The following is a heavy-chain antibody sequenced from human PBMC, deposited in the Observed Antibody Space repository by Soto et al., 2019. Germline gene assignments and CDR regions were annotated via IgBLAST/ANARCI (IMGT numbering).Heavy chain of an antibody. J-gene: IGHJ5*02. CDR2: IYYSGST. D-gene: IGHD3-10*01. CDR1: GGSISSSSYY. V-gene: IGHV4-39*01. Sequence: QLQLQESGPGLVKPSETLSLTCTVSGGSISSSSYYWGWIRQPPGKGLEWIGSIYYSGSTYYDPSLKSRVTISVDTSKNQFSLKLSSVTAADTAVYYCARRGVVRGNRANWFDPWGQGTLVTVSS. CDR3: ARRGVVRGNRANWFDP.